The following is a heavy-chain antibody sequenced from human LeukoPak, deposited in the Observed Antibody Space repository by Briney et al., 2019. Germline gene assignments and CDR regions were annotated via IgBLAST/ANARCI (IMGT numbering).Heavy chain of an antibody. CDR3: ATGVPAIYFAAY. D-gene: IGHD3-9*01. CDR1: GFTVSSNY. V-gene: IGHV3-66*01. CDR2: IYSGGST. Sequence: GGSLRLSCAASGFTVSSNYMSWVRRAPGKGLEWVSVIYSGGSTYYADSVKGRFIISRDNSKNTLFHHMNSLRAEDTAVYYCATGVPAIYFAAYWGHGTLVTVSS. J-gene: IGHJ4*01.